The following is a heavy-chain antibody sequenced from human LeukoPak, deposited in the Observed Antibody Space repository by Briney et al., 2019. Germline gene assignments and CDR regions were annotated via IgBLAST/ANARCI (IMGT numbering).Heavy chain of an antibody. Sequence: SETLSLTCTVSGYSISSGYHWGWIRQPPGKGLEWIGSIYHSGRTFYNPSLKSRVTISVDTSKNQFSLKLTSVTAADTAVYYCAREFLVTAAGTKPFDYWGQGTLVTVSS. CDR3: AREFLVTAAGTKPFDY. D-gene: IGHD6-13*01. CDR2: IYHSGRT. CDR1: GYSISSGYH. J-gene: IGHJ4*02. V-gene: IGHV4-38-2*02.